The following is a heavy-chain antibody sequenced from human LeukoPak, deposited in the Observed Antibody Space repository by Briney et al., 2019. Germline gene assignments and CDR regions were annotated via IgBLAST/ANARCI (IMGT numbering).Heavy chain of an antibody. V-gene: IGHV3-33*01. J-gene: IGHJ4*02. CDR1: GFTFSSYG. CDR2: IWYDGSNK. CDR3: ARENEVWGSYRY. Sequence: SCKASGFTFSSYGMHWVRQAPGKGLEWVAVIWYDGSNKYYADSVKGRFTISRDNSKNTLYLQMNSLRAEDTAVYYCARENEVWGSYRYWGQGTLVTVSS. D-gene: IGHD3-16*02.